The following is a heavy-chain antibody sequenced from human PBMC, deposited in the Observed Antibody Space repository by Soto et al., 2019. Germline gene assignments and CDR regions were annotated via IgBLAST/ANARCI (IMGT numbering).Heavy chain of an antibody. D-gene: IGHD3-22*01. CDR3: AALIVVVMYPDY. V-gene: IGHV3-23*01. J-gene: IGHJ4*02. CDR1: GFTFSSYA. CDR2: ISGSGGRT. Sequence: EVQLLESGGGLVQPGGSLRLSCAASGFTFSSYAMSWVRQAPGKGLEWVSAISGSGGRTYYADSVKGRFTISRDNSKNTLYLQMNRLRAEDTAVYYCAALIVVVMYPDYWGPGTLVTVSS.